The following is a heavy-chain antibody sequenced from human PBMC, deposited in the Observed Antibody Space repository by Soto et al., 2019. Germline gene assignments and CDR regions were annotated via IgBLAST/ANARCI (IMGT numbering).Heavy chain of an antibody. CDR3: ARRTTVIKFDY. CDR2: INHSGST. V-gene: IGHV4-34*01. CDR1: GGSFSGYY. J-gene: IGHJ4*02. Sequence: SETLSLTCAVYGGSFSGYYWSWIRQPPGKGLEWIGEINHSGSTNYNPSLKSRVTISVDTSKNQFSLKLSSVTAADTAVYYCARRTTVIKFDYWGQGTLVTVSS. D-gene: IGHD4-4*01.